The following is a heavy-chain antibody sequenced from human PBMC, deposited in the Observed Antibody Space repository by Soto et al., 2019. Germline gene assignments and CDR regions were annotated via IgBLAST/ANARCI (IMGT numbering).Heavy chain of an antibody. J-gene: IGHJ4*02. Sequence: VQQVESGGGLIQPGGYLRLSCAAAGFTVRNNHMTWVRQAPGRGPEWGSTSYYNDNPYYADSVKSRCTISRDNCKHFLYLQMNSLIAEETAVYYCARGLDSANVAYWGQGTLVTVSS. CDR2: SYYNDNP. V-gene: IGHV3-53*01. CDR1: GFTVRNNH. CDR3: ARGLDSANVAY. D-gene: IGHD5-18*01.